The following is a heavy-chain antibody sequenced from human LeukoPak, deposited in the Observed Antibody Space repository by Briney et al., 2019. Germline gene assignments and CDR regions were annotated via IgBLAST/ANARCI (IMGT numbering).Heavy chain of an antibody. D-gene: IGHD1-26*01. CDR2: ISGSGGST. CDR1: GFTFSSYA. V-gene: IGHV3-23*01. J-gene: IGHJ4*02. CDR3: ARWRDSGRYFVAHYYFDY. Sequence: GGSLRLSCAASGFTFSSYAMSWVRQAPGKGLEWVSAISGSGGSTYYADSVKGRFTISRDNSKNTLYLQMNSLRAEDTAVYYCARWRDSGRYFVAHYYFDYWGQGTLVTVSS.